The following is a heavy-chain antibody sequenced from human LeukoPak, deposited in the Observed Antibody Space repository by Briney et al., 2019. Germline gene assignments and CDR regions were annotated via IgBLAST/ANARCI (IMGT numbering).Heavy chain of an antibody. Sequence: SGPTLVNPTETLTLTCNVSGFSLSNARMGVSWMRQPPGKALEWLAQLFSNDEKSYSTSLKSRLTISKDTSKSQVVLTMTNMDPVDTATYYCARILPGYDAFDIWGQGTMVTVSS. CDR3: ARILPGYDAFDI. CDR2: LFSNDEK. V-gene: IGHV2-26*01. J-gene: IGHJ3*02. CDR1: GFSLSNARMG. D-gene: IGHD6-25*01.